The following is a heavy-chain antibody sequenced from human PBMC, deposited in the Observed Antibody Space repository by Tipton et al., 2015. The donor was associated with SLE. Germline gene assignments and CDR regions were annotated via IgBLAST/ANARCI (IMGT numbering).Heavy chain of an antibody. Sequence: GSLRLSCSASGFTFSSYAMHWVRQAPGKGLEYVSAISSNGGSTYYADSVKGRFTISRDNSKNTLYLQMSSLRAEDTAVYYCVRIEYSSSTSGDYWGQGTLVTVSS. V-gene: IGHV3-64D*06. CDR3: VRIEYSSSTSGDY. D-gene: IGHD6-6*01. CDR1: GFTFSSYA. CDR2: ISSNGGST. J-gene: IGHJ4*02.